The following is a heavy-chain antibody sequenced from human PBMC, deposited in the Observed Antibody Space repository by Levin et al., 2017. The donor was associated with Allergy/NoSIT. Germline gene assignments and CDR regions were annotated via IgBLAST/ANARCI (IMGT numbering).Heavy chain of an antibody. V-gene: IGHV6-1*01. Sequence: SQTLSLTCAISGDSVSSNSAAWNWIRQSPSRGLEWLGRTYYRSKWYNDYAVSVKSRITINPDTSKNQFSLQLNSVTPEDTAVYYCARGALAVAGRLYYYYYYMDVWGKGTTVTVSS. CDR2: TYYRSKWYN. J-gene: IGHJ6*03. CDR1: GDSVSSNSAA. D-gene: IGHD6-19*01. CDR3: ARGALAVAGRLYYYYYYMDV.